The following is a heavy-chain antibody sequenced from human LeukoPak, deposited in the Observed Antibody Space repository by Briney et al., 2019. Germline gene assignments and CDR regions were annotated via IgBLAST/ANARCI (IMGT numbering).Heavy chain of an antibody. CDR2: ISAYNGNT. V-gene: IGHV1-18*04. Sequence: ASVKLSCKASGYTFTSYGIIWVRQAPAQGLEGMGWISAYNGNTNYAQKLQGRVTMTTDTSTSTAYMELRSLRSDDTAVYYCARARFRYCSGGSCYHFDYWGQGTLVTVSS. J-gene: IGHJ4*02. CDR1: GYTFTSYG. CDR3: ARARFRYCSGGSCYHFDY. D-gene: IGHD2-15*01.